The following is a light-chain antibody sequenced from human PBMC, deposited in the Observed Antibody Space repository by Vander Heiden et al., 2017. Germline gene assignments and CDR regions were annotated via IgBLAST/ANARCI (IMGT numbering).Light chain of an antibody. CDR3: QQYGSSPVT. V-gene: IGKV3-20*01. J-gene: IGKJ5*01. CDR1: QNVNSNF. Sequence: EILLPHSPAAPSWYTVTITTLSCRASQNVNSNFLAWYQQKPGKAPRLLMSGTSTRATGVPDRFSGGGSGTDFTLTVNRLESEDCAVYFCQQYGSSPVTFGQGTRLELK. CDR2: GTS.